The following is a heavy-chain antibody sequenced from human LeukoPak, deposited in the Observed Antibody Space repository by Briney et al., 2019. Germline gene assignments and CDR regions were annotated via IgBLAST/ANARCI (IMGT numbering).Heavy chain of an antibody. D-gene: IGHD2-2*01. CDR3: ARHGGSRYCSSTSCYRVFDY. CDR1: GGSISSSSYY. J-gene: IGHJ4*02. V-gene: IGHV4-39*01. Sequence: SETPSLTCTVSGGSISSSSYYWGWIRQPPGKGLEWIGSIYYSGSTYYNPSLKSRVTISVDTSKNQFSLKLSSVTAADTAVYYCARHGGSRYCSSTSCYRVFDYWGQGTLVTVSS. CDR2: IYYSGST.